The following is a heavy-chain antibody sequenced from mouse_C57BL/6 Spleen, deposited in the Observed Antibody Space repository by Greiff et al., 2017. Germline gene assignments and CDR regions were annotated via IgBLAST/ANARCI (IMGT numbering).Heavy chain of an antibody. CDR1: GYTFTSYW. CDR2: INPSSGYT. V-gene: IGHV1-7*01. CDR3: ARCDYDGTWFAY. J-gene: IGHJ3*01. D-gene: IGHD2-4*01. Sequence: QVQLKESGADLAKPGASVKLSCKASGYTFTSYWMHWVKQRPGQGLEWIGYINPSSGYTKYNQKFKDKATLTADKSSSTAYMQLSSLTYEDAAVDCCARCDYDGTWFAYWGQGTLVTVSA.